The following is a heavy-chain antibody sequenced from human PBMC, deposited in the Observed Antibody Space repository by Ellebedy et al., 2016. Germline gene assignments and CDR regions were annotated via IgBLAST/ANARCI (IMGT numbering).Heavy chain of an antibody. CDR1: GFIFDDYA. Sequence: SLKISCAASGFIFDDYAMHWVRQAPGKGLEWVSGISWNSGSIGYADSVKGRFTISRDNAKNSLYLQMNSLRAEDTALYYCAKDIGYSYGYNFDYWGQGTLVTVSS. CDR3: AKDIGYSYGYNFDY. CDR2: ISWNSGSI. D-gene: IGHD5-18*01. V-gene: IGHV3-9*01. J-gene: IGHJ4*02.